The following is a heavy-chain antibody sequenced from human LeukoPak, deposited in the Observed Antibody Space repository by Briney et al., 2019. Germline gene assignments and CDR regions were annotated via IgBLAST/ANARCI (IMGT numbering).Heavy chain of an antibody. Sequence: ASVKVSYKASGYTFTGYYMHWVRQAPGQGLEWMGWINPNSGGTNYAQKFQGRVTMTRDTSISTAYVELSRLRSDDTAVYYCARDLPRRVVPAAKQELDYWGQGTLVTVSS. V-gene: IGHV1-2*02. CDR3: ARDLPRRVVPAAKQELDY. CDR1: GYTFTGYY. D-gene: IGHD2-2*01. J-gene: IGHJ4*02. CDR2: INPNSGGT.